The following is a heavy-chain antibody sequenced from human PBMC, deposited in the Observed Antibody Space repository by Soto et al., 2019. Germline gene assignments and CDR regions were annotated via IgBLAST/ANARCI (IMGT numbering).Heavy chain of an antibody. V-gene: IGHV1-18*01. CDR2: ISAYNGNT. CDR3: ARDSPSTVPTYYYYGMDV. Sequence: GASVKVSCKASGYTFTSYGISWVRQAPGQGLEWMGWISAYNGNTNYVQKLQGRVTMTTDTSTSTAYMELRSLRSDDTAVYYCARDSPSTVPTYYYYGMDVWGQGTTGTVS. CDR1: GYTFTSYG. D-gene: IGHD4-17*01. J-gene: IGHJ6*02.